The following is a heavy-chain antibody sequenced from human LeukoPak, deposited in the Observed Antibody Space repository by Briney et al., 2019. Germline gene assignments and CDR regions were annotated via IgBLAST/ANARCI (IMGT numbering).Heavy chain of an antibody. J-gene: IGHJ4*02. CDR3: ARDSSSSRRTRTGVDY. CDR2: ISGSGGST. CDR1: GFTFSSYV. D-gene: IGHD6-6*01. Sequence: GGSLRLSCAVSGFTFSSYVMSWVRQAPGKGLEWVSAISGSGGSTYYADSVKGRFTISRDNSKNTLYLQMNSLRAEDTAVYYCARDSSSSRRTRTGVDYWGQGTLVTVSS. V-gene: IGHV3-23*01.